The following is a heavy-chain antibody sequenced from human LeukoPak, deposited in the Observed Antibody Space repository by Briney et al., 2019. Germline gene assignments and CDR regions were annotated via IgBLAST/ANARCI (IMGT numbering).Heavy chain of an antibody. CDR2: INPNSGGT. Sequence: GASVKDSCQASGYTLTGYYMHWLRQPPGQGLEWMGWINPNSGGTNYAQKFQGRVTMTRDTSISTAYMELSRLRSDDTAVYYCATLRSGWDWGQGTLVTVSS. CDR3: ATLRSGWD. J-gene: IGHJ4*02. CDR1: GYTLTGYY. D-gene: IGHD6-19*01. V-gene: IGHV1-2*02.